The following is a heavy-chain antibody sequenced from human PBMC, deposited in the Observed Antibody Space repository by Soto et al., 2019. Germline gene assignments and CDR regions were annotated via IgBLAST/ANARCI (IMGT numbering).Heavy chain of an antibody. CDR1: GFSLSTSGMC. V-gene: IGHV2-70*11. Sequence: SGPTLVNPTQTLTLTCTFSGFSLSTSGMCVSWIRQPPGKALEWLARIDWDDDKYYSTSLKTRLTISKDTSKNQVVLTMTNMDPVDTATYYCARIRIGYYGSGSWPYMDVWGKGTTVTVSS. CDR2: IDWDDDK. CDR3: ARIRIGYYGSGSWPYMDV. J-gene: IGHJ6*03. D-gene: IGHD3-10*01.